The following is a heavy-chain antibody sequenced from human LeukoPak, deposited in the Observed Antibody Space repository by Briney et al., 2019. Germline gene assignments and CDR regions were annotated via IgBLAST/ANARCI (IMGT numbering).Heavy chain of an antibody. J-gene: IGHJ5*01. V-gene: IGHV3-23*01. CDR3: ARGEDGFQKPFDC. D-gene: IGHD5-24*01. CDR1: GFAFSSYF. CDR2: ISGSGADT. Sequence: GGSLRLSRAACGFAFSSYFMSWVRQAPGKGLEWVSAISGSGADTYYTDSVKGRFTISRDTSKNTLYLQMNSLRAEDTAVYYCARGEDGFQKPFDCWGQGTLVTVSS.